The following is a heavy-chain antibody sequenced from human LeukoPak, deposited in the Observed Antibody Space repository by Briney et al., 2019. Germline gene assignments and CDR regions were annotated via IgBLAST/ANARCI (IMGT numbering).Heavy chain of an antibody. CDR1: GSSFRSGHY. Sequence: PSETLSLTCSVSGSSFRSGHYWGWIRQSSGEGLEWIGNVHETGYANYNPSLRSRVTISVDTSKNQFSLKLSSVTAADTAVYYCARSSSWYSYWGYWGQGTLVTVSS. D-gene: IGHD6-13*01. V-gene: IGHV4-38-2*02. CDR2: VHETGYA. CDR3: ARSSSWYSYWGY. J-gene: IGHJ4*02.